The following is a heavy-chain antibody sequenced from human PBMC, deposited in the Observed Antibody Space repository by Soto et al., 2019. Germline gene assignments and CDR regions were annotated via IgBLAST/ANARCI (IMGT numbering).Heavy chain of an antibody. D-gene: IGHD3-10*02. CDR2: LIHGGST. CDR3: ARSPLSYDYVRQTWREVGDSFDV. Sequence: PSETLSLTCAIYNSSLGAFHWTWIRQPPGKGLEWIGELIHGGSTNYNPSLKSQVTFSLDTSKSQFSLHVMSVTAADTAVYYCARSPLSYDYVRQTWREVGDSFDVWGRGTSVTVS. V-gene: IGHV4-34*12. J-gene: IGHJ3*01. CDR1: NSSLGAFH.